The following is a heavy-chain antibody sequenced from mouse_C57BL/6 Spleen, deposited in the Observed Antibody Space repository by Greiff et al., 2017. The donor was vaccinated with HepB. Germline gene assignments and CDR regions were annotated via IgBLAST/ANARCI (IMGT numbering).Heavy chain of an antibody. V-gene: IGHV5-9*01. CDR3: ARLWDGFDY. J-gene: IGHJ2*01. CDR2: ISGGGGNT. D-gene: IGHD4-1*01. Sequence: EVHLVESGGGLVKPGGSLKLSCAASGFTFSSYTMSWVRQTPEKRLEWVATISGGGGNTYYPDSVKGRFTISRDNAKNTLYLQMSSLRSEDTALYYCARLWDGFDYWGQGTTLTVSS. CDR1: GFTFSSYT.